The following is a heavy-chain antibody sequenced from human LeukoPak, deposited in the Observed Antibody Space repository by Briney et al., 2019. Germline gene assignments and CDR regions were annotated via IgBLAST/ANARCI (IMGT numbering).Heavy chain of an antibody. Sequence: PGGSLRLSCAASGFTFDDCAMHWVRQAPGKGLEWVSGISWNSGSIGYADSVKGRFTISRDNAKNSLYLQMNSLRAEDTAVYYCARDQLLRASSWYLEVSEGGNDYWGQGTLVTVSS. J-gene: IGHJ4*02. CDR1: GFTFDDCA. CDR2: ISWNSGSI. V-gene: IGHV3-9*01. D-gene: IGHD6-13*01. CDR3: ARDQLLRASSWYLEVSEGGNDY.